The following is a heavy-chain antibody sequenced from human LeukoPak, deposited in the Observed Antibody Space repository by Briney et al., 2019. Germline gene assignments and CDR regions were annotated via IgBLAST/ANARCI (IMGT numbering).Heavy chain of an antibody. V-gene: IGHV4-59*01. CDR2: IYYSGST. CDR1: GGSISSYY. J-gene: IGHJ4*02. CDR3: AREIGGSYHFDY. D-gene: IGHD1-26*01. Sequence: SETLSLTCTVSGGSISSYYWSWIRQPPGKGLEWIGYIYYSGSTNYNPSLKSRVTISVDTSKNQFSLKLSSVTAADTAVYYCAREIGGSYHFDYWGQGTLVTVSS.